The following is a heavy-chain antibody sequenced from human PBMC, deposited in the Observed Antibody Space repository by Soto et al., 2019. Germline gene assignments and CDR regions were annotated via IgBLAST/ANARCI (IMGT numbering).Heavy chain of an antibody. CDR2: ISANRGNT. D-gene: IGHD1-26*01. CDR1: SYTFTRYG. Sequence: QVQLEQSGGEVKQPGASVKVSCKASSYTFTRYGISWVRQAPGQGLEWMGWISANRGNTNYAQKFQGRVTMTTNTHXSTAYMELRSLTSDDTALYYCARDGDQWDQGFCDYWGQGTLVTVSS. CDR3: ARDGDQWDQGFCDY. J-gene: IGHJ4*02. V-gene: IGHV1-18*01.